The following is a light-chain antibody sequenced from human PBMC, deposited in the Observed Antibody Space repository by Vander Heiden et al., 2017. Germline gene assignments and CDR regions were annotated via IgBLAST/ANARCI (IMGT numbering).Light chain of an antibody. J-gene: IGLJ2*01. CDR3: QSADSSGTYVV. CDR2: KDN. V-gene: IGLV3-25*03. Sequence: SSELTQPPSVSVSPGQTARITCSGVALSKQYTYWYQQRPGQAPLLIIYKDNERPSGIPERFSGSSSGTTVTLTISGVQADDEADYSCQSADSSGTYVVFGGGTRLTVL. CDR1: ALSKQY.